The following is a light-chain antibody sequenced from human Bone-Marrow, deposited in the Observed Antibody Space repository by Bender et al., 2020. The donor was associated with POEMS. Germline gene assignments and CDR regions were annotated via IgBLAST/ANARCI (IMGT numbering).Light chain of an antibody. CDR3: CSYTGSSISVI. J-gene: IGLJ2*01. CDR2: TNN. V-gene: IGLV1-44*01. Sequence: QSVLTQPPSVSGTPGQRVTISCSGSGSNIGGYPVNWYQQLPGTAPRLLIYTNNERPSGVPDRFSGSKSGNTASLTISGLQAEDEADYYCCSYTGSSISVIFGGGTKLTVL. CDR1: GSNIGGYP.